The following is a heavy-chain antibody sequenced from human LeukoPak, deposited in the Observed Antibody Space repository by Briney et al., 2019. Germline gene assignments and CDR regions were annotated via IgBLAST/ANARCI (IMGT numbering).Heavy chain of an antibody. Sequence: ASVKVSCKASGYTFTNYDINWVRQAPGQGLEWMGWISVYNGNTNYAQKLQGRVTMTTDTSTSTAYMELRSLRSDDTAMYYCATDDVTTGTKTALGYWGQGTLVTVSS. CDR3: ATDDVTTGTKTALGY. CDR2: ISVYNGNT. V-gene: IGHV1-18*01. D-gene: IGHD1-1*01. CDR1: GYTFTNYD. J-gene: IGHJ4*02.